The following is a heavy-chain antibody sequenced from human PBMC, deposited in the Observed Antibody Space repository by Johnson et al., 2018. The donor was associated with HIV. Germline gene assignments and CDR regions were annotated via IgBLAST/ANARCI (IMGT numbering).Heavy chain of an antibody. D-gene: IGHD2-15*01. CDR1: GFTFSSFG. Sequence: VQLVESGGGLVQPGRSLRLSCAASGFTFSSFGMHWVRQAPGKGLEWVAIISYDGNKKYYVDSVKGRFTISRDNSKNTLYLQMNSLRAEDTAVYYCARDKGSGLDAFDIWGQGTMVTVSS. CDR2: ISYDGNKK. CDR3: ARDKGSGLDAFDI. J-gene: IGHJ3*02. V-gene: IGHV3-30*03.